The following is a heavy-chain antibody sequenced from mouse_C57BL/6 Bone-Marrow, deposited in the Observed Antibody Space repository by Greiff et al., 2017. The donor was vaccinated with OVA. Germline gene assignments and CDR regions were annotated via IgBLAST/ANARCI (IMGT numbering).Heavy chain of an antibody. V-gene: IGHV5-9-1*02. CDR2: ISSGGDYI. D-gene: IGHD1-1*01. CDR3: TRDYYGSSYFFDY. Sequence: EVNLVESGEGLVKPGGSLKLSCAASGFTFSSYAMSWVRQTPEKRLEWVAYISSGGDYIYYADTVKGRFTISRDNARNTLYLQMSSLKSEDTAMYYCTRDYYGSSYFFDYWGQGTTLTVSS. J-gene: IGHJ2*01. CDR1: GFTFSSYA.